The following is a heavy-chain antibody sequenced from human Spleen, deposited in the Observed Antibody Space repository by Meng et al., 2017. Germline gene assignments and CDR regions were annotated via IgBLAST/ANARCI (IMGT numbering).Heavy chain of an antibody. CDR2: ISNSGEST. J-gene: IGHJ4*02. CDR1: GFTFSSYV. V-gene: IGHV3-23*01. CDR3: AKSFKPQDSSWYGAFDS. Sequence: GESLKISCAASGFTFSSYVMRWVRQAPGKGLEWVSDISNSGESTHYADSVKGRFTISRDNSKNTLFLHMNSLRADDTAVYYCAKSFKPQDSSWYGAFDSWGQGTLVTVSS. D-gene: IGHD6-13*01.